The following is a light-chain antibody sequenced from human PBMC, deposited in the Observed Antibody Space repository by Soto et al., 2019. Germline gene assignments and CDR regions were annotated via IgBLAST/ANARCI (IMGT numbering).Light chain of an antibody. CDR3: SSFTSSTNYV. J-gene: IGLJ1*01. V-gene: IGLV2-14*01. Sequence: QSVLTQPASVSGSPGQSITISCTGTSSDVGGYNSVSWYQQHPGKAPKLMIYEVSSRPSGVSNRFSGSKSGNTASLTISGLQAEDEADYYCSSFTSSTNYVFGTGTKVTVL. CDR1: SSDVGGYNS. CDR2: EVS.